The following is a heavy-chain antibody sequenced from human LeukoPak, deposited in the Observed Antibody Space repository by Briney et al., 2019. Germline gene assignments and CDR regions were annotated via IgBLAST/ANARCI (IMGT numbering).Heavy chain of an antibody. D-gene: IGHD6-13*01. CDR3: ARLQPYSSPDY. Sequence: PGGSLRLSCAASGFTFSSYSMNWVRQAPGKGLEWVSYISSSSSTIYYADSVKGRFTISRDNAKNSLYLQMNSLRAEDTAVYYCARLQPYSSPDYWGHGTLVTVSS. CDR1: GFTFSSYS. V-gene: IGHV3-48*04. J-gene: IGHJ4*01. CDR2: ISSSSSTI.